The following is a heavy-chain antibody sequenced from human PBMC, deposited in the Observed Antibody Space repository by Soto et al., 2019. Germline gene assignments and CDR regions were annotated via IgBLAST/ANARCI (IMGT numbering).Heavy chain of an antibody. CDR1: GGSISSYY. CDR2: IYYSGST. J-gene: IGHJ4*02. V-gene: IGHV4-59*01. Sequence: PETLSLTCTVSGGSISSYYWSWIRQPPGKGLEWIGYIYYSGSTNYNPSLKSRVTISVDTSKNQFSLKLSSVTAADTAVYYCARIVAGTGEYYFDYWGQGTLVTVSS. D-gene: IGHD6-19*01. CDR3: ARIVAGTGEYYFDY.